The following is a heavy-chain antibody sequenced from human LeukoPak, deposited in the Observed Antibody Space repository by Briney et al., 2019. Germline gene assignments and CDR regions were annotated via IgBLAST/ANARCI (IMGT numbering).Heavy chain of an antibody. CDR1: GFTFSNAW. J-gene: IGHJ3*02. CDR3: TTDQYYYDSSGLNAFDI. V-gene: IGHV3-15*01. D-gene: IGHD3-22*01. CDR2: IKSKTDGGTT. Sequence: KPGGSLRLSCEASGFTFSNAWMSWFRQAPGKGLEWVGRIKSKTDGGTTDYAAPVKGRFTISRDDSRNTLYLQMNSLKTEDTAVYYCTTDQYYYDSSGLNAFDIWGQGTMVTVSS.